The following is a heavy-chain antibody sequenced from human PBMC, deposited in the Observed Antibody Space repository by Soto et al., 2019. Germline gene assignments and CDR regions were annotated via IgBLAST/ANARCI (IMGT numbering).Heavy chain of an antibody. Sequence: SETLSLTCTVSGGSISSYYWSWIRQPPGKGLEWIGYIYYSGSTNYNPSLKSRVTISVDTSKNQFSLKLSSVTAADTAVYYCARRSGTTRELYAFDIWGQGTMVTVSS. CDR1: GGSISSYY. V-gene: IGHV4-59*08. J-gene: IGHJ3*02. CDR3: ARRSGTTRELYAFDI. D-gene: IGHD4-17*01. CDR2: IYYSGST.